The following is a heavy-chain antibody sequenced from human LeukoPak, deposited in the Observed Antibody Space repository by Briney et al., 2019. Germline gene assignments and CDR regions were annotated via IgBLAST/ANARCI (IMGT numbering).Heavy chain of an antibody. J-gene: IGHJ4*02. Sequence: PGGSLRLSCAASGFTFSNYAMSWVRQSPGKGLEWVSGIIGSGHSTYYADSVKGRFTISRDSSKNTLFLQMNSLRTEDTAVYYCAKAQELGNYEFFLFDYWGQGTLVTVSS. CDR3: AKAQELGNYEFFLFDY. V-gene: IGHV3-23*01. CDR2: IIGSGHST. CDR1: GFTFSNYA. D-gene: IGHD7-27*01.